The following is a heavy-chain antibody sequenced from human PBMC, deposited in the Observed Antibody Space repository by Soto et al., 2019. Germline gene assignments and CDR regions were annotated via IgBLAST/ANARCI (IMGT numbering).Heavy chain of an antibody. Sequence: EVQLVESGGGLVQPGGSLRLSCAASGFDFSTYWMHWVRQAPGKGLVWVSRISGGGGTTYADSVEGRFPISRDNANKIVYLQMNSLTGEDTAMYYCIRASGVAGTGEYFWGQGTLVTVSS. V-gene: IGHV3-74*02. D-gene: IGHD6-19*01. CDR3: IRASGVAGTGEYF. CDR1: GFDFSTYW. CDR2: ISGGGGT. J-gene: IGHJ4*02.